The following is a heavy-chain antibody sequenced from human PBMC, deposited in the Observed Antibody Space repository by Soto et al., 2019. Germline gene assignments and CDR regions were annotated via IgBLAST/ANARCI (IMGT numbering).Heavy chain of an antibody. CDR3: XXXXXXXXXXXXXYGMDV. CDR1: GDTFSRYA. CDR2: IIPIFGTT. V-gene: IGHV1-69*05. J-gene: IGHJ6*02. Sequence: QVQLVQSGAEVKKPGSSVKVSCKVSGDTFSRYAISWVRQAPGQGLEWMGGIIPIFGTTNYAQRFQGRVTXXXXXXXXXXXXXXXXXXXXXXXXXXXXXXXXXXXXXXXXYGMDVWGQGTTVTVSS.